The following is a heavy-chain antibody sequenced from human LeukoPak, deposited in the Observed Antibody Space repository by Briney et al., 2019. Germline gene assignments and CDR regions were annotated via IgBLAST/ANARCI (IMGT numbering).Heavy chain of an antibody. Sequence: KTSETLSLTCAVSGGSISSGGFSWSWIRQPPGKGLEWIGYISHTGNTYYTPSLKSRVTISLDRSKNQFSLRLSSVTAADTAVYYCASKYSGSYPSYYFDYWGQGTLVTVSS. J-gene: IGHJ4*02. V-gene: IGHV4-30-2*01. CDR3: ASKYSGSYPSYYFDY. CDR1: GGSISSGGFS. D-gene: IGHD1-26*01. CDR2: ISHTGNT.